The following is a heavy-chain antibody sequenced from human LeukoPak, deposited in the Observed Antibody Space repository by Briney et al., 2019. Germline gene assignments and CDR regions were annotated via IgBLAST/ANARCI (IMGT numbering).Heavy chain of an antibody. J-gene: IGHJ2*01. V-gene: IGHV1-18*01. Sequence: GESLKISCKGSGYSFTTYGISWVRQAPGQGLEWMGWISTYNGNTNYAQKFQGRVTLTTDTSTSTAFMDLRSLRSDDTAVYHCARVAIGSWYFDLWGRGTLVTVSS. CDR2: ISTYNGNT. CDR1: GYSFTTYG. CDR3: ARVAIGSWYFDL. D-gene: IGHD2-15*01.